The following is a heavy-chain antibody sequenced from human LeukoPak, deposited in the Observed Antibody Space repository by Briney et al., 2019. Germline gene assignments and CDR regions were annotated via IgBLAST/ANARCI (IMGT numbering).Heavy chain of an antibody. D-gene: IGHD3-10*01. CDR3: ARSTYYYGSGSYSPYYGMDV. CDR1: GYSFTSYW. J-gene: IGHJ6*02. CDR2: IYPGDSDT. Sequence: LGESLKISCKGSGYSFTSYWIGWVRPLPGKGLEWMGIIYPGDSDTRYSPSFQGQVTISADKSISTAYLQWSSLKASDTAMYYCARSTYYYGSGSYSPYYGMDVWGQGTTVTVSS. V-gene: IGHV5-51*01.